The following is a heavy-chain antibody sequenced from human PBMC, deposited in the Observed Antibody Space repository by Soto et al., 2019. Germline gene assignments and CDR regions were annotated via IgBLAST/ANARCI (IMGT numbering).Heavy chain of an antibody. CDR3: ANSGYSDGDDY. J-gene: IGHJ4*02. D-gene: IGHD5-18*01. CDR2: ISYDGSNK. V-gene: IGHV3-30*18. CDR1: GFTFSSYG. Sequence: QVQLVESGGGVVQPGRSLRLSCAASGFTFSSYGMHWVRQAPGKGLEWVAVISYDGSNKYYADSVKGRFTISRDNSKNTLYLQMNSLRAEDTAVYYCANSGYSDGDDYWGQGTLVTVSS.